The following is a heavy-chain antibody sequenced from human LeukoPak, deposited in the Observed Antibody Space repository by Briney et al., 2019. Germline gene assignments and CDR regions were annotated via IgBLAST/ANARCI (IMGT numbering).Heavy chain of an antibody. Sequence: SETLSLTCTVSGGSISSYYWSWIRQPPGKGLEWIGSIYYSGSTYYNPSLKSRVTISVDTSKNQFSLKLSSVTAADTAVYYCARHRGSGSLREYYFDYWGQGTLVTVSS. D-gene: IGHD3-10*01. CDR2: IYYSGST. CDR3: ARHRGSGSLREYYFDY. J-gene: IGHJ4*02. V-gene: IGHV4-59*05. CDR1: GGSISSYY.